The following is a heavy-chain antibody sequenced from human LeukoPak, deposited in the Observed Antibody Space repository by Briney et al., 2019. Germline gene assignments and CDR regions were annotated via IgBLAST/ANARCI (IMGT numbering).Heavy chain of an antibody. J-gene: IGHJ4*02. CDR2: IWYDGSAK. CDR1: GFTFSNYD. Sequence: PGGSLRLSCAASGFTFSNYDMHWVRQPPGKGPEWVAVIWYDGSAKYYVDSVKGRFTISRDNSKNTLYLQMNRLRAEDTAVYYCAKEWDYWGQGTLVTVSS. CDR3: AKEWDY. V-gene: IGHV3-33*06.